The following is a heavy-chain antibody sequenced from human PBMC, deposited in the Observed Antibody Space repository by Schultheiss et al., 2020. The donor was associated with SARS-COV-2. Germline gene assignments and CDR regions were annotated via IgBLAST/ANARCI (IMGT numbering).Heavy chain of an antibody. CDR1: GFNFRSYA. CDR2: ISGSGGST. J-gene: IGHJ4*02. V-gene: IGHV3-23*01. D-gene: IGHD5-24*01. CDR3: ASADRDGYNIFDY. Sequence: VGSLRLSCAASGFNFRSYAMSWVRQAPGKGLEWVSAISGSGGSTYYADSVKGRFTISRDNSKNTLYLQMNSLRAEDTAVYYCASADRDGYNIFDYWGQGTLVTVSS.